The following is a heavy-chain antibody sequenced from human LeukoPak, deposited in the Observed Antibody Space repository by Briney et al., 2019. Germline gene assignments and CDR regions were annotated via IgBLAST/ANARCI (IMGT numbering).Heavy chain of an antibody. D-gene: IGHD5-24*01. CDR2: IYYSGST. CDR3: ARGGYNLFPPYYYYYMDV. Sequence: SETLSLTCTVSGGSISSSSYYWGWIRQPPGKGLEWIGSIYYSGSTNYNPSLKSRVSMSVDTSKNQFSLKLSSVTAADTAVYYCARGGYNLFPPYYYYYMDVWGKGTTVTVSS. CDR1: GGSISSSSYY. V-gene: IGHV4-39*07. J-gene: IGHJ6*03.